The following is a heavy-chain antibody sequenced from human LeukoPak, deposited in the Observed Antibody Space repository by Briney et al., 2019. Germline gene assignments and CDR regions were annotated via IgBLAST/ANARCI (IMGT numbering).Heavy chain of an antibody. Sequence: SETLSLTCTISGGSISSGGYHWSWIRQHPGKGLEWIGYIYYSGNTYYNPSLKSRGTISIDTSKNQFSVKLSSVTAADTAVYYCARTVAGTLSGLDVWGQGTTVSISS. J-gene: IGHJ6*02. D-gene: IGHD6-19*01. V-gene: IGHV4-31*03. CDR3: ARTVAGTLSGLDV. CDR2: IYYSGNT. CDR1: GGSISSGGYH.